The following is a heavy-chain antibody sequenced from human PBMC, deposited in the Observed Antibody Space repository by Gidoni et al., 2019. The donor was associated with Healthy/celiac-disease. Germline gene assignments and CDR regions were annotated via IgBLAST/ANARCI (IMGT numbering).Heavy chain of an antibody. V-gene: IGHV3-66*03. CDR3: ARDLYSSGWYIAFDI. D-gene: IGHD6-19*01. CDR1: GFTVSSNY. J-gene: IGHJ3*02. Sequence: EVQLVESGGGLIQPGGSLRLSCAASGFTVSSNYMSWVRQAPGKGLEWVSVIYSGGSTYYTDSVKGRFTISRDNSKNTLYLQMNSLRAEDTAVYYCARDLYSSGWYIAFDIWGQGTMVTVSS. CDR2: IYSGGST.